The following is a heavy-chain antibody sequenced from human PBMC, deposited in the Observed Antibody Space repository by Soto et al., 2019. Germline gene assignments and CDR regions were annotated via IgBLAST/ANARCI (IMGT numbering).Heavy chain of an antibody. CDR1: GFTFSSYG. CDR2: IWYDGSNK. Sequence: GGSLRLSCAASGFTFSSYGMHWVRQAPGKGLEWVAVIWYDGSNKYYADSVKGRFTISRDNSKNTLYLQMNSLRAEDTAVYYCARDGLNYDSSGYCPTFDYWGQGTLVTVYS. CDR3: ARDGLNYDSSGYCPTFDY. D-gene: IGHD3-22*01. V-gene: IGHV3-33*01. J-gene: IGHJ4*02.